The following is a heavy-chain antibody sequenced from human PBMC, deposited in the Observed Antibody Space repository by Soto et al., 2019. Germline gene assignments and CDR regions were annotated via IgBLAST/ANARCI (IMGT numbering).Heavy chain of an antibody. V-gene: IGHV3-33*01. D-gene: IGHD2-2*02. CDR1: GFTFSSYG. CDR2: IWYDGSNK. J-gene: IGHJ5*02. Sequence: QPGGSLRLSCAASGFTFSSYGMHWVRQAPGKGLEWVAVIWYDGSNKYYADSVKGRFTISRDNSKNTLYLQMNSLRAEDTAVYYCAFDRLPAAITFSFDPWGQGTLVTVSS. CDR3: AFDRLPAAITFSFDP.